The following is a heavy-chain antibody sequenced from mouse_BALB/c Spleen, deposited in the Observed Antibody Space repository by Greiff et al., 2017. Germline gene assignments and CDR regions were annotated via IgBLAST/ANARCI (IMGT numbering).Heavy chain of an antibody. V-gene: IGHV1-7*01. D-gene: IGHD2-3*01. J-gene: IGHJ3*01. CDR2: INPSTGYT. CDR1: GYTFTSYW. Sequence: QVQLQQSGAELAKPGASVKMSCKASGYTFTSYWMHWVKQRPGQGLEWIGYINPSTGYTEYNQKFKDKATLTADKSSSTAYMQLSSLTSEDSAVYYCARSLYDGYYGFAYWGQGTLVTVSA. CDR3: ARSLYDGYYGFAY.